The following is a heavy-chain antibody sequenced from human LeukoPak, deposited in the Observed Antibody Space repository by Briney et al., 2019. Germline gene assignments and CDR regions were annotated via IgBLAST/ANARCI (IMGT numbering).Heavy chain of an antibody. J-gene: IGHJ4*02. CDR3: ARVRGYYDSSGYNPLWY. CDR2: ISSSGSTI. V-gene: IGHV3-48*03. D-gene: IGHD3-22*01. CDR1: GFTFSSYE. Sequence: GGSLRLSCAASGFTFSSYEMNWVRQAPGKGLEWVSYISSSGSTIYYADSVKGRFTISRDNAENSLYLQMNSLRAEDTAVYYCARVRGYYDSSGYNPLWYWGQGTLVTVSS.